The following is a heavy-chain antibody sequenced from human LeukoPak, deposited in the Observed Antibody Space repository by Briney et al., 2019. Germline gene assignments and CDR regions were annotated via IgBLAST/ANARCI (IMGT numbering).Heavy chain of an antibody. CDR2: IYSGGST. CDR3: ARDAANYCSGGSCYGGYFDY. Sequence: SGGSLRLSCAASGFTFSSYGMSWVRQAPGKGLEWVSVIYSGGSTYYADSVKGRFTISRDNSKNTLYLQMNSLRAEDTAVYYCARDAANYCSGGSCYGGYFDYWGQGTLVTVSS. CDR1: GFTFSSYG. D-gene: IGHD2-15*01. J-gene: IGHJ4*02. V-gene: IGHV3-66*01.